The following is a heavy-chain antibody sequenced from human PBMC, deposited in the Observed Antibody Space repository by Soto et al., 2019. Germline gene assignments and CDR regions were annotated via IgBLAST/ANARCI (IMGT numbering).Heavy chain of an antibody. CDR3: ARPVLQGYSSTRKPICFDP. V-gene: IGHV4-34*01. D-gene: IGHD5-18*01. J-gene: IGHJ5*02. CDR1: GGSFSGYY. CDR2: INHSGST. Sequence: SETLSLTCAVYGGSFSGYYWSWIRQPPGKGLEWIGEINHSGSTNYNPSLKSRVTISVDTSKIQLSLKLGSVTAADAAVYYCARPVLQGYSSTRKPICFDPWGQRTLVTVSS.